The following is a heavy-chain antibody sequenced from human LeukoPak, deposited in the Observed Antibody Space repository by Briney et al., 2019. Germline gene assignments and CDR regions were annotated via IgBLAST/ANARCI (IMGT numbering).Heavy chain of an antibody. V-gene: IGHV4-34*01. Sequence: PSETLSLTCAVYGGSFSGYYWSWIRQPPGKGLEWIGEINHSGSTNYNPSLKSRVTISVDTSKNQFSLKLSSVTAADTAVYYCARVGCCSSTSCYQRGNWFDPWGQGTLVTVSS. J-gene: IGHJ5*02. CDR2: INHSGST. CDR3: ARVGCCSSTSCYQRGNWFDP. D-gene: IGHD2-2*01. CDR1: GGSFSGYY.